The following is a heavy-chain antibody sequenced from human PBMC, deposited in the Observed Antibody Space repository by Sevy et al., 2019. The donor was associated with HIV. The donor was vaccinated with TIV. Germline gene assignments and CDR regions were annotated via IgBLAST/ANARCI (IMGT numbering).Heavy chain of an antibody. Sequence: SETLSLTCTVSGGSISSGGYYWSWMRQHPGKGLEWIGYIYYSGSTYYNPSLKSRVTISVDTSKNQFSLKLSSVTAADTAVYYCARDLPYQRGAFDIWGQGTMVTVSS. CDR2: IYYSGST. D-gene: IGHD2-2*01. J-gene: IGHJ3*02. CDR3: ARDLPYQRGAFDI. V-gene: IGHV4-31*03. CDR1: GGSISSGGYY.